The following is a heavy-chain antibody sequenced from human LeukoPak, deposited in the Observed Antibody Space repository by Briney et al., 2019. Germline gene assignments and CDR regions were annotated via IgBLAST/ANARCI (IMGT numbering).Heavy chain of an antibody. CDR3: ARAHRSLRFLEWLPLGY. J-gene: IGHJ4*02. CDR1: GYTFTGYY. Sequence: ASVKVSCKASGYTFTGYYMHWVRQAPGQGLEWMGWINPNSGGTNYAQKFQGRVTMTRDTCISTAYMELSRLRSDDTAVYYCARAHRSLRFLEWLPLGYWGQGTLVTVSS. V-gene: IGHV1-2*02. D-gene: IGHD3-3*01. CDR2: INPNSGGT.